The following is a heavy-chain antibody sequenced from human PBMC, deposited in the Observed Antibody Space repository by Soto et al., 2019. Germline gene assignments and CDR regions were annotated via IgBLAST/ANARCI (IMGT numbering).Heavy chain of an antibody. V-gene: IGHV3-66*01. D-gene: IGHD2-2*01. CDR1: GFTFSSYS. CDR2: IYGGGTT. Sequence: PGGSLRLSCAASGFTFSSYSMNWVRQAPGKGLEWVSVIYGGGTTTYADSVKGRFTISRDNAKNTLYLQMNSLRAEDTAVYYCARATGSNHPFDYWGQGSLVTVSS. J-gene: IGHJ4*02. CDR3: ARATGSNHPFDY.